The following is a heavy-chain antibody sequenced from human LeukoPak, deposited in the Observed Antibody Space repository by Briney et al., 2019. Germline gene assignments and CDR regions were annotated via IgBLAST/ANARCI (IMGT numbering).Heavy chain of an antibody. V-gene: IGHV6-1*01. CDR1: GDSVSSNSAA. CDR3: ARVGGVAVTGRNWFDP. Sequence: SQTLSLTCAISGDSVSSNSAAWNWIRQSPSRGLEWLGRTCFRSKWYNDYAVSVKGRITINPDTSKNQFSLQLNSVTVEDTAVYYCARVGGVAVTGRNWFDPWGQGTLVTVSS. CDR2: TCFRSKWYN. J-gene: IGHJ5*02. D-gene: IGHD6-19*01.